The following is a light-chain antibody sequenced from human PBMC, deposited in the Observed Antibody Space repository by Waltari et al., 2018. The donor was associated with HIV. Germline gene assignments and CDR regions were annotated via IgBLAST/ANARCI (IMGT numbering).Light chain of an antibody. CDR2: AVS. CDR3: QQSYSTPPWT. Sequence: DILMTQSPSSLSASVGGRVTITCRASQNINNYLNWYQQRPGKAPKLLIYAVSRLESGVPSRVSGSGSGTDFTLTISKLQPEDFATYYCQQSYSTPPWTFGQGSRVEI. V-gene: IGKV1-39*01. CDR1: QNINNY. J-gene: IGKJ1*01.